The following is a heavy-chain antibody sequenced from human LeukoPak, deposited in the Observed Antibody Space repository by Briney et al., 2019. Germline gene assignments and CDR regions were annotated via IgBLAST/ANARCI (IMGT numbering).Heavy chain of an antibody. J-gene: IGHJ4*02. V-gene: IGHV1-69*13. D-gene: IGHD3-22*01. CDR1: GGTFSRLG. CDR2: ISPSFGTP. CDR3: ATIGDSYDSTGYYFDS. Sequence: VASVKVSCKASGGTFSRLGISWVRQAPGQGLKWTGLISPSFGTPNYAQNFQGRVTITADESRSTAYMEMSSLRSEDTVVYYCATIGDSYDSTGYYFDSWGQGTLVTVSS.